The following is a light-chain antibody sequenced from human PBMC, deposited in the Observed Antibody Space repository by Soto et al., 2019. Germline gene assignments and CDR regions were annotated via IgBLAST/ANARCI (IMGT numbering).Light chain of an antibody. J-gene: IGKJ4*01. CDR3: QQSYSSLGLT. CDR1: QSITSY. Sequence: DIQMTQSPSSLSASVGDRVTITCRASQSITSYLNWYQQKPGKAPKLLIYAASSLQSGVPSRFSGSRSGTDFTLAISSPQPEDFATYYCQQSYSSLGLTFGGGTKVEIK. V-gene: IGKV1-39*01. CDR2: AAS.